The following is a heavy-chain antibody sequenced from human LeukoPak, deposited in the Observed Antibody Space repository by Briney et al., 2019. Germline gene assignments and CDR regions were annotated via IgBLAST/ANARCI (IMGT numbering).Heavy chain of an antibody. V-gene: IGHV4-59*01. J-gene: IGHJ3*02. CDR3: ARDQPYYYGSGSYQAFDI. CDR1: GGSISSYY. Sequence: PSETLSLTCTVSGGSISSYYRSWIRQPPGKGLEWIGYIYYSGSTNYNPSLKSRVTISVDTSKNQFSLKLSSVTAADTAVYYCARDQPYYYGSGSYQAFDIWGQGTMVTVSS. CDR2: IYYSGST. D-gene: IGHD3-10*01.